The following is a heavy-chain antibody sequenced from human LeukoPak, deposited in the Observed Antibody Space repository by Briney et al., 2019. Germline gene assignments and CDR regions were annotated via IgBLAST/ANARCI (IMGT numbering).Heavy chain of an antibody. J-gene: IGHJ6*03. D-gene: IGHD6-6*01. CDR3: ARGGSSDAYYYYYYYMDV. CDR1: GYTFTGYY. Sequence: ASVKVSCKASGYTFTGYYMHCVRQAPGQGLEWMGWINPNSGGTNYAQNFQGRVTMTRDTSISTAYMELSRLRSDDTAVYYCARGGSSDAYYYYYYYMDVWGKGTTVTVSS. V-gene: IGHV1-2*02. CDR2: INPNSGGT.